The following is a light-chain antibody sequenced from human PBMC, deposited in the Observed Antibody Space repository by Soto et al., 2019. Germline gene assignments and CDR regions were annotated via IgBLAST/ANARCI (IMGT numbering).Light chain of an antibody. V-gene: IGKV3-11*01. CDR2: DAS. J-gene: IGKJ4*01. Sequence: EIVMTQSPATLSVSPGERATLSCSASQSVSSYFAWYQQKPGQAPRLLIYDASNRATGIPARFSGSGSGTDFTLTISGLEPEDFAVYYCQQRSNWPGLTFGGGTKVDIK. CDR1: QSVSSY. CDR3: QQRSNWPGLT.